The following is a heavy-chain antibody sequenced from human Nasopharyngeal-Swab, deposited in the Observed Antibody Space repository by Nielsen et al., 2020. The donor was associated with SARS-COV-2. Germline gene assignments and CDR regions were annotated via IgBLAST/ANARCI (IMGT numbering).Heavy chain of an antibody. V-gene: IGHV3-21*01. Sequence: GGSLRLSCAASGFTFSNYSMNWVRQAPGKGLEWVSSISSSTSYIYYADSVKGRFTISRENAKNSLYLQMNSLRAEDTAVYYCARDGFGESPYYYYYGMDVWGQGTTVTVSS. J-gene: IGHJ6*02. CDR2: ISSSTSYI. CDR1: GFTFSNYS. CDR3: ARDGFGESPYYYYYGMDV. D-gene: IGHD3-10*01.